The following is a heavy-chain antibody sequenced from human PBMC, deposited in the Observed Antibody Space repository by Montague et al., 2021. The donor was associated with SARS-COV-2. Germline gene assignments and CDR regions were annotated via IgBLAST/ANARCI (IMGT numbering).Heavy chain of an antibody. Sequence: SETLSLTCTVSGGSISSYYWSWIRQPPGKGLEWIGYIYYSGSTNYNPFLKSRVTISVDTSKNQFSLKLSSVTAADTAVYYCAGTYYDFWSGFIHYYYMDVWGKGTTVTVSS. CDR1: GGSISSYY. J-gene: IGHJ6*03. CDR3: AGTYYDFWSGFIHYYYMDV. CDR2: IYYSGST. V-gene: IGHV4-59*01. D-gene: IGHD3-3*01.